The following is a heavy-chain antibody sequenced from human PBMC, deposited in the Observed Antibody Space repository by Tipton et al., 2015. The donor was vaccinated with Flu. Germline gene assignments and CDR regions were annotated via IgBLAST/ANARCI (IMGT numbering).Heavy chain of an antibody. J-gene: IGHJ6*03. CDR1: GGSISSYY. V-gene: IGHV4-34*01. CDR2: INHSGST. Sequence: TLSLTCTVSGGSISSYYWSWIRQPPGKGLEWIGEINHSGSTNYNPSLKSRVTISVDTSKNQFSLKLSSVTAADTAVYYCAREGPSYYYYYMDVWGKGTTVTVSS. CDR3: AREGPSYYYYYMDV.